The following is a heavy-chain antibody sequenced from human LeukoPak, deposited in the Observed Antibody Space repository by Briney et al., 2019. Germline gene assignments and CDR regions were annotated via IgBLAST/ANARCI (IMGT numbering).Heavy chain of an antibody. D-gene: IGHD1-1*01. V-gene: IGHV5-51*01. J-gene: IGHJ5*02. CDR2: IYPGDSDT. CDR3: TRRADTGSRFDP. Sequence: GESPKISCKGSGYTFTSYWIGWVRQMPGKGLEWMGIIYPGDSDTRYSPSFQGQVTISADKSISTAYLQWSGLKASDTAMYYCTRRADTGSRFDPWGQGTLVTVSS. CDR1: GYTFTSYW.